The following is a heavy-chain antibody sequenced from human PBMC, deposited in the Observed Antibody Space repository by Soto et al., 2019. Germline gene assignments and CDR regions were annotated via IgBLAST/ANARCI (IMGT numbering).Heavy chain of an antibody. V-gene: IGHV1-69*13. Sequence: ASVKVSCKASGGTFSSYAISWVRQAPGQGLEWMGGIIPIFGTANYAQKFQGRVTITADESTSTAYMELSSLRSEDTAVYYCARGIAAAGPSKYNWFDPWGQGTLVTVSS. CDR3: ARGIAAAGPSKYNWFDP. J-gene: IGHJ5*02. D-gene: IGHD6-13*01. CDR1: GGTFSSYA. CDR2: IIPIFGTA.